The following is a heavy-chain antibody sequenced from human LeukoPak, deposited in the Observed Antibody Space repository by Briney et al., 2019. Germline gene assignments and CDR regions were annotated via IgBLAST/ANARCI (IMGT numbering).Heavy chain of an antibody. CDR1: GGSISSYY. D-gene: IGHD4-23*01. CDR2: IYYSGST. CDR3: ARGARWSGY. J-gene: IGHJ4*02. V-gene: IGHV4-59*01. Sequence: SETLSLTCTVSGGSISSYYWSWIRQPPGKGLEWIGYIYYSGSTNYNPSLKSRVTISVDTSKNQFSLKLSSVTAADTAVYYCARGARWSGYWGQGTLVTVCS.